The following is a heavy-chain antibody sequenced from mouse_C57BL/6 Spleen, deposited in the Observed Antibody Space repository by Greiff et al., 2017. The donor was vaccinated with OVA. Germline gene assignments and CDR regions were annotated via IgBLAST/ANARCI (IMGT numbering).Heavy chain of an antibody. CDR3: ARYTTVVATPYFDV. V-gene: IGHV1-69*01. J-gene: IGHJ1*03. Sequence: QVQLKQSGAELVMPGASVKLSCKASGYTFTSYWMHWVKQRPGQGLEWIGEIDPSDSYTNYNQKFKGKSTLTVDKSSSTAYMQLSSLTSEDSAVYYCARYTTVVATPYFDVWGTGTTVTVSS. CDR2: IDPSDSYT. CDR1: GYTFTSYW. D-gene: IGHD1-1*01.